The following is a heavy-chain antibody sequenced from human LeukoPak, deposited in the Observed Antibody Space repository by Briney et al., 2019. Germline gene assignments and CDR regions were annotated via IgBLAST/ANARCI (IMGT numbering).Heavy chain of an antibody. D-gene: IGHD2-15*01. CDR2: IRQDGSEK. CDR3: ARVTGYCSGGSCYPFDY. Sequence: PGGSLRLSCAASGFTFSSYWMSWVRQAPGKGLEWVANIRQDGSEKYYVDSVKGRFTISRDNAKNSLYLQMNSLRAEDTAVYYCARVTGYCSGGSCYPFDYWGQGTLVTVSS. CDR1: GFTFSSYW. J-gene: IGHJ4*02. V-gene: IGHV3-7*04.